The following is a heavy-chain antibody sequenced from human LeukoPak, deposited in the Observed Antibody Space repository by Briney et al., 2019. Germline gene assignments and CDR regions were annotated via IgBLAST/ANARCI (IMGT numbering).Heavy chain of an antibody. CDR3: ARGRIAATSYWFDP. J-gene: IGHJ5*02. D-gene: IGHD6-13*01. Sequence: SVKVSCKASGCTFSSYAISWVRQAPGQGLEWMGGIIPIFGTANYAQKFQGRVTITADESTSTAYMELSSLRSEDTAVYYGARGRIAATSYWFDPWGQGTLVTVSS. V-gene: IGHV1-69*13. CDR2: IIPIFGTA. CDR1: GCTFSSYA.